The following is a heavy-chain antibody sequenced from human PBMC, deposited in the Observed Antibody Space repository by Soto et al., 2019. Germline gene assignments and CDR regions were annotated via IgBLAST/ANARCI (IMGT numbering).Heavy chain of an antibody. Sequence: QVQLVESGGGVVQPGRSLRLSCAASGFTFSSYAMHWVRQAPGKGLEWVAVISYDGSNKYYADSVKGRFTISRDNSXNXLXPQMNSLRAEDTTVYYCARVSSLWFPRGSYYYGMDVWGQGTTVTVSS. CDR1: GFTFSSYA. CDR2: ISYDGSNK. D-gene: IGHD2-21*01. J-gene: IGHJ6*02. V-gene: IGHV3-30-3*01. CDR3: ARVSSLWFPRGSYYYGMDV.